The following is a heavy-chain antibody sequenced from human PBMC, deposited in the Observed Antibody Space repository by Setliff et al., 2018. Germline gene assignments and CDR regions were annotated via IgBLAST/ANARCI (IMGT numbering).Heavy chain of an antibody. CDR2: ITVSGNT. V-gene: IGHV3-23*01. D-gene: IGHD6-25*01. CDR1: GFTFSNYA. Sequence: GSLRLSCAASGFTFSNYAMTWVRQAPGKGLEWVSAITVSGNTHYADSVKGRFTISRDNSKNTLYLQMNSLRVEDTAVYYCARQAADYWGQGTLVTVSS. J-gene: IGHJ4*02. CDR3: ARQAADY.